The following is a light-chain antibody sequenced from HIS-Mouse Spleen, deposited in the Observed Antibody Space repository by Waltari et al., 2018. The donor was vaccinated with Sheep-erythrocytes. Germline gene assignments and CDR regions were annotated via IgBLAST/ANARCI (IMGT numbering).Light chain of an antibody. CDR2: DAS. CDR3: QQRSNWPPIT. J-gene: IGKJ5*01. Sequence: EIVLTQSPATLALSPGERATLSCRASQRVSSYLAWYQQKPGQAPSTLIYDASNRATGIPARFSGSGSGTDFTLTISSLEPEDFAVYYCQQRSNWPPITVGQGTRLGIK. V-gene: IGKV3-11*01. CDR1: QRVSSY.